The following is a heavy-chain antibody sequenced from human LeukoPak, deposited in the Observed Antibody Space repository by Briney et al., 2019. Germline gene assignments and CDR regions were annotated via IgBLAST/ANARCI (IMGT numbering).Heavy chain of an antibody. Sequence: PSETLSLTCTVSGGSISSSQYFWGWIRQPPGMGLEWIGSIYYSGSTYDNPSLKSRLTMSVDPSKNQFFLNLSSVTDADTAVYYCARDSVVVVPSLGFDLWGQGTLVTVSS. CDR3: ARDSVVVVPSLGFDL. CDR1: GGSISSSQYF. D-gene: IGHD2-2*01. J-gene: IGHJ5*02. V-gene: IGHV4-39*07. CDR2: IYYSGST.